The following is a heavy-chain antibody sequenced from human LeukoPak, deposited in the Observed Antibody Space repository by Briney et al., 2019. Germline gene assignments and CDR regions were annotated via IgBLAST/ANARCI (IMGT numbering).Heavy chain of an antibody. J-gene: IGHJ6*03. V-gene: IGHV3-23*01. CDR1: GFTFSSYG. CDR3: AKDAWFGELLSDYYYYMDV. D-gene: IGHD3-10*01. Sequence: GGSLRLSCAASGFTFSSYGMSWVRQAPGKGLEWVSAITATSSSTHDADSVQGRFTISRDNSKNTLYLQMNSLRPEDTAIYYCAKDAWFGELLSDYYYYMDVWGKGTTVTISS. CDR2: ITATSSST.